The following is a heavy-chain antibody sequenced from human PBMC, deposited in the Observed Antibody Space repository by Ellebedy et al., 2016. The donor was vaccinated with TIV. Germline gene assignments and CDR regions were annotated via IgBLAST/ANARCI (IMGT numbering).Heavy chain of an antibody. Sequence: AASVKVSCKASGYSFGSYYLHWVQQAPGQGLEWMGIIDPRGGRIDYAQKFKDRVIMSRDKSTNTVYMELSSLRSEDTAIYYCARADEGDPLDYWGQGTLVTVSS. D-gene: IGHD3-10*01. CDR3: ARADEGDPLDY. CDR1: GYSFGSYY. J-gene: IGHJ4*02. CDR2: IDPRGGRI. V-gene: IGHV1-46*01.